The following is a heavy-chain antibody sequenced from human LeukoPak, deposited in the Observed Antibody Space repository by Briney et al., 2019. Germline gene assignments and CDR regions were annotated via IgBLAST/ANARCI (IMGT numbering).Heavy chain of an antibody. V-gene: IGHV3-11*04. CDR2: ISSSGNTT. Sequence: GGSLRLSCAASGFTFSDYYMSWIRQAPGKGLECVSYISSSGNTTYHADSAKGRFTISRDNAKNSLYLQMNSLRAEDTAVYYCASIPGGYSYVMPWGQGTLVTVSS. CDR1: GFTFSDYY. D-gene: IGHD5-18*01. CDR3: ASIPGGYSYVMP. J-gene: IGHJ5*02.